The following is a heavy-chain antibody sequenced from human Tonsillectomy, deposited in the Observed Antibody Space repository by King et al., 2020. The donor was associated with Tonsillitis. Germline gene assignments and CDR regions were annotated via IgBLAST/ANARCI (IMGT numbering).Heavy chain of an antibody. J-gene: IGHJ5*02. V-gene: IGHV3-20*04. CDR2: ISWNGGRI. CDR3: ARGALQFGSGENYFDP. D-gene: IGHD3-3*01. CDR1: GFSFGDYG. Sequence: VQLVESGGGVVRPGGSLRLSCGASGFSFGDYGMSWVRQFPGKGLEWVSSISWNGGRIGYVDSVKGRFTISRDNAKNSLYLQMNTLRTEDTAFYYCARGALQFGSGENYFDPWGQGTLVTVSS.